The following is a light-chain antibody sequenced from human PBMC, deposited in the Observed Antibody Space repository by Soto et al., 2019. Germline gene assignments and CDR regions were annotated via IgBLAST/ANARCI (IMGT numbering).Light chain of an antibody. Sequence: EIVLTQSPATLSLSPGERATLSCRASQSVSSYLAWYQQKPGQAPRLLIYDASNRATGIPARFSGSGSGTDFALTISSIERENFAVYYCQKVGTFGQGTKVDIK. J-gene: IGKJ1*01. CDR3: QKVGT. V-gene: IGKV3-11*01. CDR2: DAS. CDR1: QSVSSY.